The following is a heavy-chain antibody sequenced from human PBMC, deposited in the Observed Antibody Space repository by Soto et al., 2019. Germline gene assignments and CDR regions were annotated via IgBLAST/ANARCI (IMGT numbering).Heavy chain of an antibody. D-gene: IGHD2-21*02. CDR3: ARCGALSGGYCRFDY. CDR1: GGTFSSYA. Sequence: GASVKVSCKASGGTFSSYAISWVRQAPGQGLEWMGGIIPIFGTANYAQKFQGRVTITADESTSTAYMELSSLRSEDTAVYYCARCGALSGGYCRFDYWGQGTLVTVSS. J-gene: IGHJ4*02. CDR2: IIPIFGTA. V-gene: IGHV1-69*13.